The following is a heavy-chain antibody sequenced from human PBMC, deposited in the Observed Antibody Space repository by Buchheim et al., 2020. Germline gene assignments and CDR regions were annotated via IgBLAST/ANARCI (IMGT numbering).Heavy chain of an antibody. CDR3: ARGRYCSSTSCYSFEYYYYYYMDV. J-gene: IGHJ6*03. V-gene: IGHV4-31*03. CDR2: IYYSGST. CDR1: GGSISSGGYY. Sequence: QVQLQESGPGLVKPSQTLSLTCTVSGGSISSGGYYWSWIRQHPGKGLEWIGYIYYSGSTYYNPSLKSRVTISVDTSKNQFSLKLSSVTAADTAVYYCARGRYCSSTSCYSFEYYYYYYMDVWGKGTT. D-gene: IGHD2-2*02.